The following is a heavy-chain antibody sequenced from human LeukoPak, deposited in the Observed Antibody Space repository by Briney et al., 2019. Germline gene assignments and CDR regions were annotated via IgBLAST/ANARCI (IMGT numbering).Heavy chain of an antibody. D-gene: IGHD3-3*01. Sequence: SETLSLTCTVSGGSISSSGYYWGWIRQPPGKGLEWIGIIYYSGTTYYNPSLKSRVTISIDTSKNQFSLKLSSVTAADTAVYYCARCVYDFWSGYPNWFDPWGQGTLVTVSS. V-gene: IGHV4-39*07. CDR2: IYYSGTT. CDR1: GGSISSSGYY. J-gene: IGHJ5*02. CDR3: ARCVYDFWSGYPNWFDP.